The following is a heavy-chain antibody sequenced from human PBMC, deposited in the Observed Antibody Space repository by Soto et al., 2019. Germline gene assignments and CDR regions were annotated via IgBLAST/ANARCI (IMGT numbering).Heavy chain of an antibody. CDR3: ARRGLGYCSSTSCYAWGYYYYYMDV. V-gene: IGHV1-18*01. CDR1: VYTCTNYG. CDR2: ISAYNGNT. J-gene: IGHJ6*03. Sequence: ASVTGSCQASVYTCTNYGISYVRKAPGQGFEWMGWISAYNGNTNYAQKLQGRVTMTTDTSTSTAYMELRSLRSDDTAVYYCARRGLGYCSSTSCYAWGYYYYYMDVWGKGTTVNAP. D-gene: IGHD2-2*01.